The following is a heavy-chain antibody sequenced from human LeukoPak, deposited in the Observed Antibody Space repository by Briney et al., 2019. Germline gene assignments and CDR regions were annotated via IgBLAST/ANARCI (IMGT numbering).Heavy chain of an antibody. CDR1: GYTFTSYA. CDR2: IDTNTGNP. Sequence: ASVKVSCKASGYTFTSYAMNWVRQAPGQGLEWMGWIDTNTGNPTYAQGFTGRFVFSLDTSVSTAYLQISSLKAEDTAVYYCCVSNLDYGDSYFDYWGQGTLVTVSS. D-gene: IGHD4-17*01. CDR3: CVSNLDYGDSYFDY. V-gene: IGHV7-4-1*02. J-gene: IGHJ4*02.